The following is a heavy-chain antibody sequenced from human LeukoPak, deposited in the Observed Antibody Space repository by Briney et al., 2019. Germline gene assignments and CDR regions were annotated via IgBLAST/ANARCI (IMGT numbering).Heavy chain of an antibody. D-gene: IGHD3-22*01. V-gene: IGHV3-7*01. CDR2: IKEDESEK. J-gene: IGHJ4*02. CDR1: GFTFTSYW. CDR3: ASDSSGYPY. Sequence: GGSLRLSCAASGFTFTSYWMGWVRQAPGNGPEWVANIKEDESEKNYVDSVKGRFTISRDSAKNALYLQMNSLRAEDTAVYYCASDSSGYPYWGQGTLVTVSS.